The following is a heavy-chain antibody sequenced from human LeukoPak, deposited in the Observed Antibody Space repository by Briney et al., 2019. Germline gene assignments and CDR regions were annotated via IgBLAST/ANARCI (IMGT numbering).Heavy chain of an antibody. CDR2: ISPSGDET. CDR3: AKDQFDGYNAFAY. V-gene: IGHV3-23*01. J-gene: IGHJ4*02. CDR1: GFTVSSDY. D-gene: IGHD5-24*01. Sequence: GGSLRLSCAVSGFTVSSDYMSWVRQAPGKGLEWVSGISPSGDETNYADSVKGRFTISRDNSKDTLYLQMNSLRAEDTAVYYCAKDQFDGYNAFAYWGQGTLVTVSS.